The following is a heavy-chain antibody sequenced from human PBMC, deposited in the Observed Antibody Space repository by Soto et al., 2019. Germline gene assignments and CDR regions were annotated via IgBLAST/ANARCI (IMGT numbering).Heavy chain of an antibody. D-gene: IGHD5-12*01. J-gene: IGHJ6*03. CDR2: INHSGST. CDR3: ASSRWIYYMDV. Sequence: PSETLSLTCAVYGGSFSGYYWSWIRQPPGRGLEWIGEINHSGSTNYNPSHKSRVNISVDTSKNQFSLKLSSVTAADTAVYYCASSRWIYYMDVWGKGTTVTVSS. V-gene: IGHV4-34*01. CDR1: GGSFSGYY.